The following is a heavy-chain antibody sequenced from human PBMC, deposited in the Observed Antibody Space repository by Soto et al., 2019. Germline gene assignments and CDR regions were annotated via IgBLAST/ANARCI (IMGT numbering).Heavy chain of an antibody. CDR1: GYTFTSYG. CDR3: ARENYGDYASNDHDAFDI. CDR2: ISAYNGNT. Sequence: ASVKVSCKASGYTFTSYGISWVRQAPGQGLEWMGWISAYNGNTNYAQKLQGRVTMTTDTSTGTAYMELRSLRSDDTAVYYCARENYGDYASNDHDAFDIWGQGTMVTV. J-gene: IGHJ3*02. D-gene: IGHD4-17*01. V-gene: IGHV1-18*01.